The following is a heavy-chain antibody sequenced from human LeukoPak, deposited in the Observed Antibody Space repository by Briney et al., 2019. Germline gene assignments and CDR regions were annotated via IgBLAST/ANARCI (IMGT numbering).Heavy chain of an antibody. Sequence: SETLSLTCAVYGGSFSGYYWSWIRQPPGKGLEWIGEINHSGSTNYNPSLKSRVTISVDTSKSQFSLKLSSVTAADTAVYYCARESRSYSPFNYYYYGMDVWGQGTTVTVSS. CDR1: GGSFSGYY. J-gene: IGHJ6*02. D-gene: IGHD1-26*01. CDR2: INHSGST. CDR3: ARESRSYSPFNYYYYGMDV. V-gene: IGHV4-34*01.